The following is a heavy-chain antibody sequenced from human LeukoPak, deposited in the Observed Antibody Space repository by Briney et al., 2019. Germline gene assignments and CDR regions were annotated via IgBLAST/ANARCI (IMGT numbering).Heavy chain of an antibody. J-gene: IGHJ4*02. Sequence: GGSLRLSCAASGFTFSSYWMSWVRQAPGKGLEWVANIKQDGSEKYYVDSVKGRFTISRDNAKNSLYLQMNSLRAEDTAVYYCARAEGYDFWSGPNDWGQGTLVTVSS. CDR2: IKQDGSEK. V-gene: IGHV3-7*01. CDR1: GFTFSSYW. CDR3: ARAEGYDFWSGPND. D-gene: IGHD3-3*01.